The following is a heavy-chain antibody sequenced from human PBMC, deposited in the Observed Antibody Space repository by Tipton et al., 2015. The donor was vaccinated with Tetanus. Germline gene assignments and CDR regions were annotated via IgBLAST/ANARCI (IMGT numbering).Heavy chain of an antibody. Sequence: AASGFSFSSYGMHWVRQAPGKGLEWVALIWNDGSNTYYADSVKGRFTISRDNSKNTLYLQMSSLRDEDTAVYFCARDHTFTVSQSRGGLDYWGQGTPVTVSS. CDR2: IWNDGSNT. CDR1: GFSFSSYG. D-gene: IGHD3-22*01. V-gene: IGHV3-33*01. CDR3: ARDHTFTVSQSRGGLDY. J-gene: IGHJ4*02.